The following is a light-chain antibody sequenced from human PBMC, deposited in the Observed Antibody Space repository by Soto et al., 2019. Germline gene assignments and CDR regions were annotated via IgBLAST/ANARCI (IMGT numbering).Light chain of an antibody. CDR1: SSDVGAYNY. V-gene: IGLV2-14*01. CDR3: SSFTTSFTYV. CDR2: QVT. J-gene: IGLJ1*01. Sequence: QSALTQPASMSGSPGQSITISCTGTSSDVGAYNYVSWYQQHPDKAPNLMIYQVTNRPSGVSDRFSGSKSGNTASLTISGLQAEDEADYYCSSFTTSFTYVFGTGTKLTVL.